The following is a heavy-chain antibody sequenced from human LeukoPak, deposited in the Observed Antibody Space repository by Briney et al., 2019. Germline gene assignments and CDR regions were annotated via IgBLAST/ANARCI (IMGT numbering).Heavy chain of an antibody. CDR3: ARHSIVGQWLVPFDY. V-gene: IGHV4-59*08. D-gene: IGHD6-19*01. CDR2: IYYSGST. Sequence: SETLSLTCTDSGGSISSYYWSWIRQPPGKGLEWIGYIYYSGSTNYNPSLKSRVTISVDTSKNQFSLKLSSVTAADTAVYYCARHSIVGQWLVPFDYWGQGTLVTVSS. CDR1: GGSISSYY. J-gene: IGHJ4*02.